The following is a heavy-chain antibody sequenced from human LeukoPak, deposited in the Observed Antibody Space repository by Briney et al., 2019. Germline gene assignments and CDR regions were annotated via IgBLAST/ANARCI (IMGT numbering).Heavy chain of an antibody. CDR2: ISSSSSYI. CDR1: GFTFSTFG. V-gene: IGHV3-21*01. CDR3: ARDPSDYCSGGSCPGDP. J-gene: IGHJ5*02. D-gene: IGHD2-15*01. Sequence: GGSLRLSCAASGFTFSTFGMNWVRQAPGKGLEWVSSISSSSSYIYYADSVKGRFTISRDNAKNSLYLQMNSLRAEDTAVYYCARDPSDYCSGGSCPGDPWGQGTLVTVSS.